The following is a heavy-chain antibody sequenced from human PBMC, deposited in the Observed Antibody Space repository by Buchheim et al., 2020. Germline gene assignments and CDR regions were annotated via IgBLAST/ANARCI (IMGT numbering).Heavy chain of an antibody. Sequence: EVQLVESGGGLVQPGEPLRLSCVASGFTLSNYWMSWVRQAPGKGLEWVANIKQDESEKYYVDSVKGRFTISRDNAKNSLFLQMNSLRAEDTAVYYCASLQRYNSGRYVDYWGRGTL. D-gene: IGHD6-19*01. CDR1: GFTLSNYW. CDR2: IKQDESEK. V-gene: IGHV3-7*01. CDR3: ASLQRYNSGRYVDY. J-gene: IGHJ4*02.